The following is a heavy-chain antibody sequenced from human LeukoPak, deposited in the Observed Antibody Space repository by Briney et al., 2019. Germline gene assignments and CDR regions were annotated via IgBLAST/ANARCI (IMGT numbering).Heavy chain of an antibody. Sequence: PSETLSLTCTVSGASISSYFWGWIRQPPGKGLEWIGYMYYSGSTNYNPSLKSRVTISVDTSKNQFSLRLSSVTAADTALYYCARHSRAAANYDYWGQGTLVTVSS. CDR3: ARHSRAAANYDY. CDR2: MYYSGST. V-gene: IGHV4-59*08. J-gene: IGHJ4*02. CDR1: GASISSYF. D-gene: IGHD6-13*01.